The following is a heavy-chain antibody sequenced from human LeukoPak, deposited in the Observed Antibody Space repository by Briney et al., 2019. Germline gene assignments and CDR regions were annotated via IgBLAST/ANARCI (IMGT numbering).Heavy chain of an antibody. V-gene: IGHV3-23*01. CDR3: AELGITMIGGV. CDR1: GLTFNNYA. CDR2: ISGRGASK. D-gene: IGHD3-10*02. Sequence: GGSLRLSCAVSGLTFNNYAMSWVRQAPGKGLEWVSGISGRGASKYYADSVKGRFTISRDNAKNSLYLQMNSLRAEDTAVYYCAELGITMIGGVWGKGTTVTISS. J-gene: IGHJ6*04.